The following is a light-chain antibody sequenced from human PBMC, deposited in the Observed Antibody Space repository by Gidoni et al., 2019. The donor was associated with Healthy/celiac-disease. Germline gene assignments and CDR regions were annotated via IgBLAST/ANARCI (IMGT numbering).Light chain of an antibody. J-gene: IGLJ3*02. CDR1: SLRSYY. Sequence: SSELTQDPAVSVALGQTVRITCQVDSLRSYYASWYQQKPGQAPVLVIYGKNNRPSGIPDRFSGSSSGNTASLTITGAQAEDEADYYCNSRDSSGNNLVFGGGTTLTVL. CDR3: NSRDSSGNNLV. CDR2: GKN. V-gene: IGLV3-19*01.